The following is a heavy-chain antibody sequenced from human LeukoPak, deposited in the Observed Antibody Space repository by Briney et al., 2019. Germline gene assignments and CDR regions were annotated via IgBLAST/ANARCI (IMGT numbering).Heavy chain of an antibody. D-gene: IGHD2-2*01. Sequence: SETLSLTCTVSGGSISSRSYWWSWIRQPAGKGLEWIGRTYTSGSTNYNPSPKRRVPLSVDTSKNQFSPKLSSMTAADTAVYYSARGPGFYWKSTSCYVGALDYWGQGTLVTVSS. CDR3: ARGPGFYWKSTSCYVGALDY. J-gene: IGHJ4*02. CDR1: GGSISSRSYW. V-gene: IGHV4-61*02. CDR2: TYTSGST.